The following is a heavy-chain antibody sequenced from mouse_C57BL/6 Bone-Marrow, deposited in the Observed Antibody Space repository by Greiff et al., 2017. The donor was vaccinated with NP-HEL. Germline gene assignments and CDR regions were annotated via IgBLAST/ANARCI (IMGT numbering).Heavy chain of an antibody. J-gene: IGHJ2*01. CDR3: AREGGVDY. Sequence: EVKLMESGPGLVKPSQSLSLSCSVTGYSITSGYYWNWIRQFPGNKLEWMGYISYDGSNNYNPSLKNRISITRDTSKNQFFLKLNSVTTEDTATYNCAREGGVDYWGQGTTLTVSS. CDR1: GYSITSGYY. CDR2: ISYDGSN. V-gene: IGHV3-6*01.